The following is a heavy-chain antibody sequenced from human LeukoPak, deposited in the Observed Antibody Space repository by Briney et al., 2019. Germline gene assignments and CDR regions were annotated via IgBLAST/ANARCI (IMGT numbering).Heavy chain of an antibody. CDR2: IYYTGSA. CDR3: ARTSPYCSAGTCYSGSGYWFDP. D-gene: IGHD2-15*01. Sequence: PSQTLSLTCTVSGGSISSGGYYWSWIRQHPGKGLEWIGYIYYTGSAYHNPSLTSRVTISVDTSENQFSLKLSSVTAADTAVYYCARTSPYCSAGTCYSGSGYWFDPWGQGTLVTVSS. CDR1: GGSISSGGYY. V-gene: IGHV4-31*03. J-gene: IGHJ5*02.